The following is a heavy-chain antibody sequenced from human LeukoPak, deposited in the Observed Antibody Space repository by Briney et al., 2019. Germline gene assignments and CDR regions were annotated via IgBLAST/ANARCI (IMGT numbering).Heavy chain of an antibody. CDR3: ARERTFGDGFDY. CDR2: IYYSGST. V-gene: IGHV4-59*01. CDR1: GGSISSYY. Sequence: SETLSLTCTVSGGSISSYYWSWIRQPPGKGLEWIGYIYYSGSTNYNPSLKSRATISVDTSKNQFSLKLSSVTAADTAVYYCARERTFGDGFDYWGQGTLVTVSS. D-gene: IGHD3-3*01. J-gene: IGHJ4*02.